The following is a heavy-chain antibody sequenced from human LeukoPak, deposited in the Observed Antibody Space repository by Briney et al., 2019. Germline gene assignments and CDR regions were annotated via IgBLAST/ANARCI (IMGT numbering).Heavy chain of an antibody. CDR3: AKSSISTYYYYGMDV. D-gene: IGHD2/OR15-2a*01. CDR1: GFTFSSYA. Sequence: GGSLRLSCAASGFTFSSYAMSWVRQAPGKGLEWVSAISGSGGSTYYADSVKGRFTISRDNSKNTLYLQMNSLRAEDTAVYYCAKSSISTYYYYGMDVWGQGTTVTVSS. CDR2: ISGSGGST. V-gene: IGHV3-23*01. J-gene: IGHJ6*02.